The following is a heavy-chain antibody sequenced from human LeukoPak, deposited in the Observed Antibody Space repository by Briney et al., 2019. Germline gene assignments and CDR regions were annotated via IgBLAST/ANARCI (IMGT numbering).Heavy chain of an antibody. V-gene: IGHV4-30-4*01. CDR2: IYNSGST. D-gene: IGHD3-22*01. CDR1: GGSITSGDYY. J-gene: IGHJ3*02. CDR3: AKTQTMMGAFDI. Sequence: PSETLSLTCTVSGGSITSGDYYWSWIRQPPGKGLEWIGYIYNSGSTYHNPSLKSRVTISVDTSKKQFSLKLSSVTAADTAAYYCAKTQTMMGAFDIWGQGTKVTVSS.